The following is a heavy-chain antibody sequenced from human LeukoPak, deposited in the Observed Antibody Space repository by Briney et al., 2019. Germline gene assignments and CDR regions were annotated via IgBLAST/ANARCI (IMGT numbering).Heavy chain of an antibody. J-gene: IGHJ6*02. D-gene: IGHD2-2*01. Sequence: ASVKVSCKASGSTFSSYAISWVRQAPGQGLEWMGRIIPILGIANYAQKFQGRVTITADKSTSTAYMELSSLRSEDTAVYYCARDPGRYCSSTSCFFGMDVWGQGTTVTVSS. CDR3: ARDPGRYCSSTSCFFGMDV. V-gene: IGHV1-69*04. CDR2: IIPILGIA. CDR1: GSTFSSYA.